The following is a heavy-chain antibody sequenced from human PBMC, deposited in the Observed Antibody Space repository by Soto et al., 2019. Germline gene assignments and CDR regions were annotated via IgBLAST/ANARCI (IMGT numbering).Heavy chain of an antibody. V-gene: IGHV1-2*02. J-gene: IGHJ3*02. Sequence: QVQLVQSGAEVKKPGASVKVSCKASGYTFTAYYVNWVRQAPGQGLEWMGWTNPNGGKKNVAQKFQDRFTMTSDTSVSTAYMELSSLRSADTAMYFCTRHLAPPSRRSFDIWGQGTWVTVSS. D-gene: IGHD6-13*01. CDR2: TNPNGGKK. CDR1: GYTFTAYY. CDR3: TRHLAPPSRRSFDI.